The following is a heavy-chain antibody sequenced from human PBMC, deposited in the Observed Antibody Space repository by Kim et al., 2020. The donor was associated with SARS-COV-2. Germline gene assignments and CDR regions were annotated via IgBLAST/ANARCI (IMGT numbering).Heavy chain of an antibody. J-gene: IGHJ4*02. D-gene: IGHD3-10*01. CDR2: ISGSGGST. CDR1: GFTFSSYA. CDR3: AKPRDYYYGSGSYYGGWLQWGFDY. Sequence: GGSLRLSCAASGFTFSSYAMSWVRQAPGKGLEWVSAISGSGGSTYYADSVKGRFTISRDNSKNTLYLQMNSLRAEDTAVYYCAKPRDYYYGSGSYYGGWLQWGFDYWGQGTLVTVSS. V-gene: IGHV3-23*01.